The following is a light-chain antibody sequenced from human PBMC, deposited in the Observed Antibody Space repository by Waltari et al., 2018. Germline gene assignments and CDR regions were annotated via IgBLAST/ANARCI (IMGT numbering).Light chain of an antibody. CDR2: EVT. J-gene: IGLJ3*02. CDR1: SNDIGNYNL. CDR3: CSYAYSVTPWM. V-gene: IGLV2-23*02. Sequence: QSALTQPASVSGSPGQSITISCTGASNDIGNYNLVYWYKQYPGKDPKLIIYEVTKRLSGFSDLFSGSKSGNTASLTIFVLQADDDADFYCCSYAYSVTPWMFGGGTKLTVL.